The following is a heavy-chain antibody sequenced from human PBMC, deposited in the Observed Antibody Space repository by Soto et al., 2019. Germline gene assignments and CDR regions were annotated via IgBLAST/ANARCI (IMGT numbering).Heavy chain of an antibody. V-gene: IGHV3-23*01. CDR3: AGGSPYRSSPCDY. CDR1: GLTFSTYA. D-gene: IGHD6-13*01. Sequence: GGSLRLSCAASGLTFSTYAMHWVRQAPGKGLEWVSAISSSGGNTYYADSVKGRFTISRDNSKNTVWLQMNSLKAEDTALYYCAGGSPYRSSPCDYWGQGSLVAVSS. J-gene: IGHJ4*02. CDR2: ISSSGGNT.